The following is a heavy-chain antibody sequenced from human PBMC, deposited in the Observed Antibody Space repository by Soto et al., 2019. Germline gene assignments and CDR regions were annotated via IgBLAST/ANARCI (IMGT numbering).Heavy chain of an antibody. Sequence: VQLVESGGGLVQTGGSLRLSCATSGFTFTNFWMSWVRQAPGKGLEWVANIKTDGSETHYVDSVKGRFTISRDNPKKSLYLKMNSLGVEEMAVYFCTRVRYPQSYHGSGSYLYYWGQGTPVTVYS. J-gene: IGHJ4*02. CDR3: TRVRYPQSYHGSGSYLYY. CDR1: GFTFTNFW. V-gene: IGHV3-7*01. D-gene: IGHD3-10*01. CDR2: IKTDGSET.